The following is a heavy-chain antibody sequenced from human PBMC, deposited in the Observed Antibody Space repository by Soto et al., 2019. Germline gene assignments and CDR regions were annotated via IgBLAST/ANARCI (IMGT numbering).Heavy chain of an antibody. Sequence: QVQLEESGGAVVQPGRSLRLSCAASGFAFSSYAMQWVRQAPGKGLEWVAGISYDGSNKHYADSVKGRYTISRDNSKTTLFLQMNSLSTEDTAVYYCVRDYNDGMGRYAYWGQGTPVTVSS. V-gene: IGHV3-30-3*01. CDR2: ISYDGSNK. CDR3: VRDYNDGMGRYAY. CDR1: GFAFSSYA. D-gene: IGHD3-10*01. J-gene: IGHJ4*02.